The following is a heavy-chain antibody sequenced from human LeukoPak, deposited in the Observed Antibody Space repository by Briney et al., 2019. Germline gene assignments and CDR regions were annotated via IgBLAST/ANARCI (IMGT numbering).Heavy chain of an antibody. Sequence: SQTLSLTCTVSGDSISSGDYYWSWIRQPAGKGLEWIGRISSSGGTNYNPSLKSRVTISVDTSKNQFSLRLTSVTAADTAVYYCVRTNPWDLTYYFDYWGQGTLVTVSS. V-gene: IGHV4-61*02. CDR2: ISSSGGT. CDR3: VRTNPWDLTYYFDY. CDR1: GDSISSGDYY. J-gene: IGHJ4*02. D-gene: IGHD1-14*01.